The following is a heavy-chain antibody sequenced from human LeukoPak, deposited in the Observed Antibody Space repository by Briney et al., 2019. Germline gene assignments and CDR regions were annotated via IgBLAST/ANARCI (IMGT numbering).Heavy chain of an antibody. CDR2: FYYGKDP. CDR3: ARVLSGGNSGAHY. V-gene: IGHV4-39*01. CDR1: IDSITTSSYY. J-gene: IGHJ4*02. D-gene: IGHD4-23*01. Sequence: SETLSLTCSVSIDSITTSSYYWSWLRQPPGKGLEWIASFYYGKDPYYNPSLKSQVTISVDTSKNQFSLKLSSVTAADTAMYYCARVLSGGNSGAHYWGQGTLVTVSS.